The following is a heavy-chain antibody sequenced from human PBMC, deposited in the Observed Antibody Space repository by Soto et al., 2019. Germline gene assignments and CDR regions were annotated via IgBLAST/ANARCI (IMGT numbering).Heavy chain of an antibody. CDR2: IRYDGGST. J-gene: IGHJ5*02. CDR3: ARSDWFDP. Sequence: GGSLRLSCAASGFTFSNYWMHWVRQAPGKGLVWVSRIRYDGGSTNYADSVEGRFTISRDNAKNTLYLQMSSLRAEDTAIYFCARSDWFDPWGQGTLVTVSS. CDR1: GFTFSNYW. V-gene: IGHV3-74*01.